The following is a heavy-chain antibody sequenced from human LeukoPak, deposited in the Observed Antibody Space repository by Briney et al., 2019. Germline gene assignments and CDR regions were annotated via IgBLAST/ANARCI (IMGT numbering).Heavy chain of an antibody. CDR3: AKTEQWLVRNLFDY. D-gene: IGHD6-19*01. CDR2: ISGSGGST. Sequence: GGPLRLSCAASGFTFSSYAMSWVRQAPGKGLEWVSAISGSGGSTYYADSVKGRFTISRDNSKNTLYLQMNSLRAEDTAVYYCAKTEQWLVRNLFDYWGQGTLVTVSS. CDR1: GFTFSSYA. V-gene: IGHV3-23*01. J-gene: IGHJ4*02.